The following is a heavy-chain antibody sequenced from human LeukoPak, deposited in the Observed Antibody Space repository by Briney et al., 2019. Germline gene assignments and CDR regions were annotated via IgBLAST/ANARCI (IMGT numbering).Heavy chain of an antibody. J-gene: IGHJ4*02. V-gene: IGHV3-30*02. Sequence: GGSLRLSCAASGFTFSSYSMNWVRQAPGKGLEWVAFIRYDGSNKYYADSVKGRFTISRDNSKNTLYLQMNSLRAEDTAVYYCAKGPDTAMVSPFDYWGQGTLVTVSS. D-gene: IGHD5-18*01. CDR3: AKGPDTAMVSPFDY. CDR1: GFTFSSYS. CDR2: IRYDGSNK.